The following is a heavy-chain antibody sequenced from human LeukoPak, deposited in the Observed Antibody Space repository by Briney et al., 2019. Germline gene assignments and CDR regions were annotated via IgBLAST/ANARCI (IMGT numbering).Heavy chain of an antibody. Sequence: SETLSLTCAVYGGSFSGYYWSWIRQPPGKGLEWIGEINHSGSTNYNPSLKSRVTISVDTSKNQFSLKLSSVTAADTAVYYCARAAALNVFDYWGQGTLSPSPQ. CDR2: INHSGST. D-gene: IGHD6-13*01. V-gene: IGHV4-34*01. CDR1: GGSFSGYY. CDR3: ARAAALNVFDY. J-gene: IGHJ4*02.